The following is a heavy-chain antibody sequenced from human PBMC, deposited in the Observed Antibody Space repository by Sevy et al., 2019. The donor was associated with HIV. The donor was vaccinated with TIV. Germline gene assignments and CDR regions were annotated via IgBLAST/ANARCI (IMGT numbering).Heavy chain of an antibody. V-gene: IGHV1-2*06. CDR2: INPKSGDT. Sequence: ASMKVSCKASGYTFGAYYIHWVRQAPGQGLEWMGRINPKSGDTDYAQGFQGRVAMTRDTSISTAYMELNRLTSDDTALYYCVRINFLTYFDYWGQGTLVTVSS. CDR1: GYTFGAYY. J-gene: IGHJ4*02. CDR3: VRINFLTYFDY.